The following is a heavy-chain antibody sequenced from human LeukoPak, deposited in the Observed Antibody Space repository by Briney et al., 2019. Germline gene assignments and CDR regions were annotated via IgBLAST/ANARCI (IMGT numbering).Heavy chain of an antibody. Sequence: PSQTLSLTCTVSGGSISSGGYYWSWIRQHPGKGLEWIGYIYYSGSTNYNPSLKSRVTISVDTSKNQFSLKLSSVTAADTAVYYCARHIQEYLFDYWGQGTLVTVSS. J-gene: IGHJ4*02. D-gene: IGHD2-2*01. CDR3: ARHIQEYLFDY. CDR2: IYYSGST. V-gene: IGHV4-31*03. CDR1: GGSISSGGYY.